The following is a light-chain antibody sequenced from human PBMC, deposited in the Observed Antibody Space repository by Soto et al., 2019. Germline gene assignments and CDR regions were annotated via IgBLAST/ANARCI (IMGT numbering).Light chain of an antibody. J-gene: IGKJ5*01. CDR3: QQDNNWPLT. CDR2: GAS. CDR1: QSVSNRY. Sequence: IVLKQFPGNLVLSPGERATLTCWASQSVSNRYLAWYQQRPGQAPRLLIYGASTRATGVPARFSGGGSGTEFTLTITSLQSEDFAVYWCQQDNNWPLTFCPGTRLEFK. V-gene: IGKV3D-15*01.